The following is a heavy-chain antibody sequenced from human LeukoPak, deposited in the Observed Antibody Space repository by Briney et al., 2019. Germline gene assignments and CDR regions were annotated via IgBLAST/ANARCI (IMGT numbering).Heavy chain of an antibody. D-gene: IGHD3-16*01. CDR3: GRAFPPLRTSSAGDL. CDR1: GFTFSEYD. V-gene: IGHV3-21*01. J-gene: IGHJ4*02. CDR2: ISGLSSYT. Sequence: GGSLRLSCSASGFTFSEYDMSWVRHAPRKGLERVSSISGLSSYTSYGESGKGRFSISKENAKNRLFLQMNSRGAEDTATYYCGRAFPPLRTSSAGDLWGQGILVTVSS.